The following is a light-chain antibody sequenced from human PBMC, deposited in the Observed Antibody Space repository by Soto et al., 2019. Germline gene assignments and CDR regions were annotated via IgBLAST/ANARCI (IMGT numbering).Light chain of an antibody. V-gene: IGLV2-14*03. Sequence: QSALTQPASVSGSPGQSITISCTGTSSDIGRYNYVSWYQQHPGKAPKLMIYDVSNRPSGVSNRFSGSKSGSTASLAISGLQAEDEADYYCCSYTSSNTRVFGTGTKLTVL. J-gene: IGLJ1*01. CDR3: CSYTSSNTRV. CDR2: DVS. CDR1: SSDIGRYNY.